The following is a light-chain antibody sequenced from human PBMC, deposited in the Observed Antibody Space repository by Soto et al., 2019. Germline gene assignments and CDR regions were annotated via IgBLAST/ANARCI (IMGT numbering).Light chain of an antibody. Sequence: EIVLTQSPGTLSLSPGERATLSCRASQSVSTTYLAWYQQKPGQAPRLLIYGASSRATGIPDRFSGSGSGANFTPTISRPEPEDFSVYYCQEDGRSPPGKFGQGNKVEIK. V-gene: IGKV3-20*01. CDR2: GAS. CDR3: QEDGRSPPGK. CDR1: QSVSTTY. J-gene: IGKJ1*01.